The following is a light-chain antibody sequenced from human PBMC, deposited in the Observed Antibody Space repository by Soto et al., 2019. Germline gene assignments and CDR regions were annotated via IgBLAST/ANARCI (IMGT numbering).Light chain of an antibody. CDR2: DAS. Sequence: DIQMTQSPSTLSASVGDRVTITCRASQSISSWLAWYQQKPGKAPKLLIYDASSLESGVPSRISGSGSGTEFTLAISGLQPDDFSTYYCQQYNSYSYTFGQGTKLEIK. V-gene: IGKV1-5*01. J-gene: IGKJ2*01. CDR1: QSISSW. CDR3: QQYNSYSYT.